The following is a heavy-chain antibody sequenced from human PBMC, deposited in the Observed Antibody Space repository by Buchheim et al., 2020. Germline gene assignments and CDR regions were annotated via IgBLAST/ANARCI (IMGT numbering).Heavy chain of an antibody. CDR3: TKEPLVNTGYYYPH. CDR1: GFIFGNFG. J-gene: IGHJ4*02. CDR2: ISYDGSVD. Sequence: QVQLVESGGGVVQPGRSLRLSCAASGFIFGNFGMHWVRRAPGKGLEWVAVISYDGSVDYYAASVKGRFTISRDNSKNTMWLQMNSLRPEDTAVYYCTKEPLVNTGYYYPHWGQGTL. D-gene: IGHD2/OR15-2a*01. V-gene: IGHV3-30*18.